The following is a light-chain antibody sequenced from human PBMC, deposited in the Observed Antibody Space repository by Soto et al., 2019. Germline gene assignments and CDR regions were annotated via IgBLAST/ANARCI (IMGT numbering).Light chain of an antibody. V-gene: IGKV2-28*01. CDR2: LGS. Sequence: DFVMTQSPLSLPVTPGEPASISCRSSQSLLHSNGYNYLDWYLQKPGQSPQLLIYLGSNRASGVPDRFSGNGSGTDFTLKISRVEAEDVGVYYCMQALQTPRTFGGGTKVEIK. J-gene: IGKJ4*01. CDR3: MQALQTPRT. CDR1: QSLLHSNGYNY.